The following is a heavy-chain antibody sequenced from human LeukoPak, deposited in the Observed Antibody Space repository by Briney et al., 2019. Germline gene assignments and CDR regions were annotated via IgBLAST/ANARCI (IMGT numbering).Heavy chain of an antibody. V-gene: IGHV4-59*01. CDR3: AREDRQSSVPGCIDF. J-gene: IGHJ4*02. CDR2: IYYSGTT. Sequence: PSETLSLTCTVSGGSISHYYWSWIRQPPGKGLEWIGYIYYSGTTSYNPSFKSRVTISVDTSKNQFSLKLNSVTAADTAVYYCAREDRQSSVPGCIDFGGQGTLAPVPS. D-gene: IGHD3-22*01. CDR1: GGSISHYY.